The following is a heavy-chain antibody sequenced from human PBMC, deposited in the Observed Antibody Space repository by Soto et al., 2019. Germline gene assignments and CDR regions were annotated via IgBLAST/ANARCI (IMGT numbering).Heavy chain of an antibody. D-gene: IGHD3-3*01. CDR2: IYPGDSDT. V-gene: IGHV5-51*01. CDR1: GYSFTSYL. J-gene: IGHJ5*02. Sequence: PGESLKISCKGSGYSFTSYLIGWVRQMPGKGLEWMGIIYPGDSDTRYSPSFQGQVTISADKSISTAYLQWSSLKASDTAMNYYTRSKPYNVFWSGFDPGGQETRFTVS. CDR3: TRSKPYNVFWSGFDP.